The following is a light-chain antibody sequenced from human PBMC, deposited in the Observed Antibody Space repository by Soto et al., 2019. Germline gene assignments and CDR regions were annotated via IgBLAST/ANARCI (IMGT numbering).Light chain of an antibody. V-gene: IGLV2-14*01. CDR3: SSYTGSSTPYV. Sequence: QSALTQSASVSGSPGQSITISCTGTSSDIGAYIYVSWYQQPPGKAPKLMIYEVSNRPSGVSNRLSGSKYGNTASLTISGLQYEDEADYYCSSYTGSSTPYVFGTGTKHTVL. CDR2: EVS. CDR1: SSDIGAYIY. J-gene: IGLJ1*01.